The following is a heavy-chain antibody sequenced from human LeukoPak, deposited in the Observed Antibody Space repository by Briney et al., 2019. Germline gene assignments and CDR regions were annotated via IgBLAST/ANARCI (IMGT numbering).Heavy chain of an antibody. J-gene: IGHJ5*02. V-gene: IGHV3-21*01. CDR2: ISSSGSYI. Sequence: PSETLSLTCGVSGGSISNTNWWTWVRQPPGKGLEWVSSISSSGSYIYYADSVKGRFTISRDNAKNSLYLQMNSLRAEDTAVYYCARDYWFDPWGHGTLVTVSS. CDR3: ARDYWFDP. CDR1: GGSISNTNW.